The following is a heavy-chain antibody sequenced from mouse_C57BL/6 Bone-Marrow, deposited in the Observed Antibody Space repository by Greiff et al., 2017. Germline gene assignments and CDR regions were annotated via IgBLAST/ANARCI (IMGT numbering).Heavy chain of an antibody. CDR3: AEVSTVVATGDYYAMDY. V-gene: IGHV1-39*01. D-gene: IGHD1-1*01. CDR2: INPNYGTT. Sequence: QLQESGPELVKPGASVKISCKASGYSFTDYNMNWVKQSNGKSLEWIGVINPNYGTTSYNQKFKGKATLTVDQSSSTAYMQLNSLTSSDSAVYYCAEVSTVVATGDYYAMDYWGQGTSVTVSS. J-gene: IGHJ4*01. CDR1: GYSFTDYN.